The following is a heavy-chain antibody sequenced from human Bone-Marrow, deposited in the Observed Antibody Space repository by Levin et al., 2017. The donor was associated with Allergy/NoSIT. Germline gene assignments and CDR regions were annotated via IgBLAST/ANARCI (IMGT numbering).Heavy chain of an antibody. CDR2: ISSSSSYI. V-gene: IGHV3-21*01. Sequence: PGGSLRLSCAASGFTFSSYSMNWVRQAPGKGLEWVSSISSSSSYIYYADSVKGRFTISRDNAKNSLYLQMNSLRAEDTAVYYCARDRTYDFWSGYHPRDARGDLAVAGIGASRRGYYFDYWGQGTLVTVSS. CDR3: ARDRTYDFWSGYHPRDARGDLAVAGIGASRRGYYFDY. J-gene: IGHJ4*02. CDR1: GFTFSSYS. D-gene: IGHD3-3*01.